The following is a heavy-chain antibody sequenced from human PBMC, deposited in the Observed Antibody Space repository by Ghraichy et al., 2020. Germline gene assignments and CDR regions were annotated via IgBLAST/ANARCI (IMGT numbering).Heavy chain of an antibody. V-gene: IGHV4-38-2*01. J-gene: IGHJ3*02. CDR2: IYHSGST. D-gene: IGHD7-27*01. CDR1: GYSISSGYY. Sequence: ETLSLTCAVSGYSISSGYYWGWIRQPPGKGLEWIGSIYHSGSTYYNPSLKSRVTISVDTSKNQFSLKLSSVTAADTAVYYCVRQLGNNAFDIWGQGTMVTVSS. CDR3: VRQLGNNAFDI.